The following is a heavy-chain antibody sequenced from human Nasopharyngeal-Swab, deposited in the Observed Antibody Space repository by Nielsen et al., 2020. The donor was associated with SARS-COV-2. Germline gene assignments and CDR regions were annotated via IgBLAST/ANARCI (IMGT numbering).Heavy chain of an antibody. J-gene: IGHJ3*02. CDR1: GYTFTSYG. CDR3: ARPRRSNYYGSGSYYNIKTDAFDI. V-gene: IGHV1-8*02. Sequence: ASVKVSCKASGYTFTSYGINWVRQATGQGLEWMGWMNPNSGNTGYAQKFQGRVTMTRNTSISTAYMELSSLRSEDTAVYYCARPRRSNYYGSGSYYNIKTDAFDIWGQGTMVTVSS. D-gene: IGHD3-10*01. CDR2: MNPNSGNT.